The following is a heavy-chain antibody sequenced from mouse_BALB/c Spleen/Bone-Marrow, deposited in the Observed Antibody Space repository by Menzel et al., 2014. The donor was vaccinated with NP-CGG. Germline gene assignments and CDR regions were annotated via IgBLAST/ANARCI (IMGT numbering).Heavy chain of an antibody. CDR3: ALNWGSAY. V-gene: IGHV5-6*01. J-gene: IGHJ3*01. CDR1: GFTFSSYG. CDR2: INNDGTYT. D-gene: IGHD4-1*02. Sequence: EVKVVESGGDLVKPGGSLKLSCAASGFTFSSYGMSWVRQTPDKRLEWVATINNDGTYTYYPDSVKVLSTISRDNAKNTLLLQMSSQKSEDTTMYYCALNWGSAYWGQGTLVTVSA.